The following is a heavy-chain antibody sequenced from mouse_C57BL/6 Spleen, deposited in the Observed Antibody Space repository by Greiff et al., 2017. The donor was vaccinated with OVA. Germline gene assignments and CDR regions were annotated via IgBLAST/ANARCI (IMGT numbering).Heavy chain of an antibody. Sequence: ESGPGLVKPSQSLSLTCSVTGYSITSGYYWNWIRQFPGNKLEWMGYISYDGSNNYNPSLKNRISITRDTSKNQFFLKLNSVTTEDTATYYCAREDHTMDYWGQGTSVTVSS. CDR2: ISYDGSN. CDR1: GYSITSGYY. J-gene: IGHJ4*01. V-gene: IGHV3-6*01. CDR3: AREDHTMDY.